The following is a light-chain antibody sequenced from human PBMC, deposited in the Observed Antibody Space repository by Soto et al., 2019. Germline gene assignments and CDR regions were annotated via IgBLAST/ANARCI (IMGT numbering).Light chain of an antibody. V-gene: IGKV1-5*03. CDR2: KAS. CDR3: QQVNVYPST. J-gene: IGKJ4*01. Sequence: DVQLTHSPSFLSASVGDRVTITCRASQSISSWLAWYQQKPGKAPKLLIYKASTLKSGVPSRFSGSGSGTDFTLTISSLQPEDFATYYCQQVNVYPSTFGGGTKVDIK. CDR1: QSISSW.